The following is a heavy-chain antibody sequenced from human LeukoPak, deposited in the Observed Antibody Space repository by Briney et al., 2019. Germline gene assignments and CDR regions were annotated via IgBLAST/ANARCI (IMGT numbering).Heavy chain of an antibody. CDR2: INHSGNT. D-gene: IGHD6-19*01. CDR1: GGSFRGYY. Sequence: SETLSLTCAVYGGSFRGYYWSWIRQPPGKGLEWIGEINHSGNTNLNPSLKSRVTISVDTSKNQFSLKLSSVTAGDRAVYYCARLARAVASFDYWGQGTLVTVSS. CDR3: ARLARAVASFDY. V-gene: IGHV4-34*01. J-gene: IGHJ4*02.